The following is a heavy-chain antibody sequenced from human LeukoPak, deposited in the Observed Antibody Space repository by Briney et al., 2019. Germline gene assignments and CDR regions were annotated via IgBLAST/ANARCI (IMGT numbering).Heavy chain of an antibody. CDR1: GFTFTISA. CDR3: AADRHYDSSGYSTVLLYY. D-gene: IGHD3-22*01. V-gene: IGHV1-58*01. CDR2: IVVGGGNT. Sequence: SVKVSCKASGFTFTISAVQWVRQARGQRLEWIGWIVVGGGNTNYAQKFQERVTITRDMSTSTAYMKLSSLRSEDTAVYYCAADRHYDSSGYSTVLLYYWGQGTLVTVSS. J-gene: IGHJ4*02.